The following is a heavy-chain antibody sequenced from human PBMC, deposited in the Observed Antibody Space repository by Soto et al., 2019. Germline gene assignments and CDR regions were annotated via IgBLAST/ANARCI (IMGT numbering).Heavy chain of an antibody. CDR3: ARMYYHDSSGYNKYFDL. D-gene: IGHD3-22*01. CDR1: GFGVSSYW. CDR2: IKQDGSEK. Sequence: EVQLVESGGGLVQPGGSLRLSCAAPGFGVSSYWMSWVRQAPGKGLEWVANIKQDGSEKYYVDSVKGRFTISRDNVKNSLYLQMNSLRAEDTAVYYCARMYYHDSSGYNKYFDLWGRGTLVTVSS. J-gene: IGHJ2*01. V-gene: IGHV3-7*01.